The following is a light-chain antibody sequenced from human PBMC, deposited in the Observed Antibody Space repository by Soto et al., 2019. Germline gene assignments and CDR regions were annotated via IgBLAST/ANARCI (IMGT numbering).Light chain of an antibody. CDR3: QQFGDWPS. V-gene: IGKV3-15*01. J-gene: IGKJ1*01. CDR1: QSVSSH. CDR2: DSP. Sequence: EVVMTQSAATLSLSPGESATLSCRASQSVSSHVVWYQQKPGQAPRLLMSDSPTGAAGIPARFSGSGSGTEFSLTISSVQSDDSAIYYCQQFGDWPSFGLGTKVDIK.